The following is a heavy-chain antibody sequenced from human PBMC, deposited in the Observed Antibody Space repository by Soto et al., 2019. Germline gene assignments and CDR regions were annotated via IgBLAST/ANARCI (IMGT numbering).Heavy chain of an antibody. J-gene: IGHJ6*02. V-gene: IGHV5-51*01. CDR2: IYPGDSDT. CDR1: GDSFTSYW. CDR3: ARHGLAVGATNIYYYYYGMDV. D-gene: IGHD1-26*01. Sequence: XESLKISRKGSGDSFTSYWLVWVRQMPGKGLEWMGIIYPGDSDTRYSPSFQGQVTISADKSISTAYLQWSSLKASDTAMYYCARHGLAVGATNIYYYYYGMDVWGQGTTVTVSS.